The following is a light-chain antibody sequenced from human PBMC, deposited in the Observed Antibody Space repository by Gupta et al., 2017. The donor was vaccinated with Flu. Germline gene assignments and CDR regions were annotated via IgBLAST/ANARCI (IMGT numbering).Light chain of an antibody. J-gene: IGLJ3*02. CDR1: SSDIGGYNR. CDR3: SSYTRSTTSIIAWV. Sequence: QSALTQPASVSGSLGQSITIPCTGTSSDIGGYNRVSWYQQHPGKAPKRIIYEVSNRPSGLSDRFSGSRSGNTASLTISGLQADDEADYYCSSYTRSTTSIIAWVFGGGTRLTVL. CDR2: EVS. V-gene: IGLV2-14*01.